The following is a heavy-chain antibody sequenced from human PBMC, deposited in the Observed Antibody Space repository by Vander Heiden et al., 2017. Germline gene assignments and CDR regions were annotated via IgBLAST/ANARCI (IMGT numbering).Heavy chain of an antibody. V-gene: IGHV3-15*01. CDR2: IKGKIHGGTT. J-gene: IGHJ4*02. CDR1: GFTLSNAW. D-gene: IGHD7-27*01. CDR3: TTDLGDKNWAFEY. Sequence: EVQLVESGGGLVKPGGSLRLSCAASGFTLSNAWMSWVRQVPGKGLEWVGRIKGKIHGGTTDYAAPVKGRFTISRDDSKNTIYLQMNSLKTEDTAIYCCTTDLGDKNWAFEYWGQGTLVTVSS.